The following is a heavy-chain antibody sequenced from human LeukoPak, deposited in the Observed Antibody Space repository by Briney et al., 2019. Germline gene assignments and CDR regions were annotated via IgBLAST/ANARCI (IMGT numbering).Heavy chain of an antibody. D-gene: IGHD6-19*01. V-gene: IGHV3-30*18. J-gene: IGHJ4*02. CDR2: ISYDGSNK. CDR1: GFTFSSYG. Sequence: GGSLRLSCAASGFTFSSYGMHWVRQAPGKGLEWVAVISYDGSNKYYADSVKGRFTISRDNSKNTLYLQMNSLRAEDTAVYYCAKDPAWRVAVAVYYFDYWGQGTLVTVSS. CDR3: AKDPAWRVAVAVYYFDY.